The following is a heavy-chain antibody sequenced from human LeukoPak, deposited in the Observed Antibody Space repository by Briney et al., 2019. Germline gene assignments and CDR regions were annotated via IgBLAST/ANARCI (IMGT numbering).Heavy chain of an antibody. Sequence: SETLSLTRAVYGGSFSGYYWSWIRQPPGKGLEWIGEINHSGSTNYNPSLKSRVTISVDTSKNQFSLKLSSVTAADTAVYYCARETPSYDAFDIWGQGTMVTVSS. V-gene: IGHV4-34*01. CDR3: ARETPSYDAFDI. D-gene: IGHD1-26*01. CDR2: INHSGST. CDR1: GGSFSGYY. J-gene: IGHJ3*02.